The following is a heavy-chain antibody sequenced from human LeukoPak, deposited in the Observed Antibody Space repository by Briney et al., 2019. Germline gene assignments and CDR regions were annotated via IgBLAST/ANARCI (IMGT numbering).Heavy chain of an antibody. CDR2: IYYSGST. CDR1: GGSISSGDYY. Sequence: SETLSLTCTVSGGSISSGDYYWSWIRQPPGKGLEWIGYIYYSGSTYYNPSLKSRVTISVDTSKNQFSLKLSSVTAADTAVYYCARVKGYCSGGSCYSIRSFDYWGQGTLVTVSS. CDR3: ARVKGYCSGGSCYSIRSFDY. D-gene: IGHD2-15*01. V-gene: IGHV4-30-4*08. J-gene: IGHJ4*02.